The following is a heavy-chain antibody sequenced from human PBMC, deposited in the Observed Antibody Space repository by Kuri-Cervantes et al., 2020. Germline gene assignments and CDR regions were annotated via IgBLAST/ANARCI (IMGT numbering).Heavy chain of an antibody. CDR1: GFIFSSYA. V-gene: IGHV3-30*01. CDR3: AKDKEDRVFDY. CDR2: ISYDGSNK. J-gene: IGHJ4*02. Sequence: GESLKISCAASGFIFSSYAMHWVRQAPGKGLEWVAVISYDGSNKYYADSVKGRFTISRDNSKNTLYLQMNSLSAEDTAVYYCAKDKEDRVFDYWGQGTLVTVSS.